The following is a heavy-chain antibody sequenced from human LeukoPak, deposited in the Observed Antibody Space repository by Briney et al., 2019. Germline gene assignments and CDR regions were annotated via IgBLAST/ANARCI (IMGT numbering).Heavy chain of an antibody. CDR1: GYSISSGYY. CDR3: AARRHYYDSSGYYFDP. Sequence: PSETLSLTCAVSGYSISSGYYWGWIRQPPGKGLEWIGSIYHSGSTYYNPSLRSRVTISVETSKNQFSLTLSSVTAADTAVYYCAARRHYYDSSGYYFDPWGQGTLVTVSS. D-gene: IGHD3-22*01. J-gene: IGHJ5*02. CDR2: IYHSGST. V-gene: IGHV4-38-2*01.